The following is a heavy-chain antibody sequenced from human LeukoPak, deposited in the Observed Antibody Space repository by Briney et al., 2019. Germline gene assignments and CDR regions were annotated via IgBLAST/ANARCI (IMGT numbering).Heavy chain of an antibody. V-gene: IGHV3-21*01. D-gene: IGHD6-6*01. CDR2: ISSSSSYI. Sequence: GGSLRLSCAASGFTFSSYSMNWVRQAPGKGLEWASSISSSSSYIYYADSVQSRFTISRDNAKNSLYLQMNSLRAEDTAVYYCAREDSSSPGAFDYWGQGTLVTVSS. J-gene: IGHJ4*02. CDR1: GFTFSSYS. CDR3: AREDSSSPGAFDY.